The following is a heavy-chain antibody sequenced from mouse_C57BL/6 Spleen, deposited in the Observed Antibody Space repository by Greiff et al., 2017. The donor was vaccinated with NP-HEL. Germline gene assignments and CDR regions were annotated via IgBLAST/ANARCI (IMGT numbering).Heavy chain of an antibody. CDR3: ARNYGSSDEGYWYFDV. J-gene: IGHJ1*03. Sequence: QVQLQQPGAELVMPGASVKLSCKASGYTFTSYWMHWVKQRPGQGLEWIGEIDPSDSYTNYNQKFKGKSTLTVDKSSSTAYMQLSSLTSEDSAVYYCARNYGSSDEGYWYFDVWGTGTTVTVSS. CDR1: GYTFTSYW. D-gene: IGHD1-1*01. V-gene: IGHV1-69*01. CDR2: IDPSDSYT.